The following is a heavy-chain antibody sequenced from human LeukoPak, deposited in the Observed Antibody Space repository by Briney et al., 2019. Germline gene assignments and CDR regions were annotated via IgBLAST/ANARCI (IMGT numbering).Heavy chain of an antibody. Sequence: GGSLRLSCAASGFSFSSHDMHWVRQPTGKGLEWVSVIGTAGNTYYEDSVKGRFTISRENAKNSLYLQMDNLRAGDTAVYDCARSKSYSSGWTDFDYWGQGTLVTVSS. CDR3: ARSKSYSSGWTDFDY. CDR1: GFSFSSHD. J-gene: IGHJ4*02. D-gene: IGHD6-19*01. CDR2: IGTAGNT. V-gene: IGHV3-13*01.